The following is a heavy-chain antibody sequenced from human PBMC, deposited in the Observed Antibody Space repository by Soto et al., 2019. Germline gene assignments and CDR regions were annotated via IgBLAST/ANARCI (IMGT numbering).Heavy chain of an antibody. CDR1: GGSISSRNW. J-gene: IGHJ3*02. CDR3: ACYPYGSGSSFDI. V-gene: IGHV4-4*02. D-gene: IGHD3-10*01. CDR2: IYHGGST. Sequence: QVQLQESGPGLVKPSGTLSLTCAVSGGSISSRNWWTWVRQPPGKGLEWIGEIYHGGSTNYNPSLKSRVTISIDKSKNQFSLMLSSVTAADTAVYYCACYPYGSGSSFDIWGQGTMVTVSS.